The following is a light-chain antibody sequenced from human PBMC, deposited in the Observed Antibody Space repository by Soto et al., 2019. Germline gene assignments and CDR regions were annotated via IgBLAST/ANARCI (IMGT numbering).Light chain of an antibody. CDR2: AAY. CDR3: QKYNSAPRT. Sequence: DIQMTQSPSSLSASVGDRVTITCRASQCISNYLAWYQQKPGKVPKLLIYAAYTLQSGVPSQFSDSGSGTDFTLTISSTQPEDVATYYCQKYNSAPRTFGQGTKVEI. CDR1: QCISNY. V-gene: IGKV1-27*01. J-gene: IGKJ1*01.